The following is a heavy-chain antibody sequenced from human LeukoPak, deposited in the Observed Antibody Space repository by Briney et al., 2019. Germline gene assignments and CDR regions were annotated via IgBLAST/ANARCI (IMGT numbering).Heavy chain of an antibody. J-gene: IGHJ4*02. CDR2: ISGDGIST. CDR3: ANHEITITTNLDY. CDR1: GFTFDDYA. V-gene: IGHV3-43*02. D-gene: IGHD3-10*01. Sequence: GGSLRLSCAASGFTFDDYAMHWVRQAPGKGLEWVSLISGDGISTYYADSVKGRFTISRENSKNSLYLQMNSLRTEGTALYYCANHEITITTNLDYWGQGTLVTVSP.